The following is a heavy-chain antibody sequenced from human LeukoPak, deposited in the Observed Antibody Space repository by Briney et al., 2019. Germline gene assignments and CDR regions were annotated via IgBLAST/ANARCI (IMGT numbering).Heavy chain of an antibody. Sequence: SGPTLVNPTQTLTLTCTFSGFSLSTSGMCVSWIRQPPGKALEWLARIDWDDDKYYSTSLKTRLTISKDTSKNQEVLTMTNMDPVDTATYYCARIRGEDYGDLTTDYWGQGTLVTVSS. CDR3: ARIRGEDYGDLTTDY. D-gene: IGHD4-17*01. J-gene: IGHJ4*02. CDR1: GFSLSTSGMC. CDR2: IDWDDDK. V-gene: IGHV2-70*11.